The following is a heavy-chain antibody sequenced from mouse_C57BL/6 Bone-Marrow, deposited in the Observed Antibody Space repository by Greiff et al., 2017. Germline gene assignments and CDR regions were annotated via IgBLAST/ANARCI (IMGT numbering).Heavy chain of an antibody. CDR1: GFTFSSYG. D-gene: IGHD1-1*01. CDR3: ARHEPYYYGSSLYYFDY. V-gene: IGHV5-6*01. J-gene: IGHJ2*01. Sequence: EVKLVESGGDLVKPGGSLKLSCAASGFTFSSYGMSWVRQTPDKRLEWVATISSGGSYTYYPDSVKGRFTISRDNAKNTLYLQMSSLTSEDTAMYYCARHEPYYYGSSLYYFDYWGQGTTLTVSS. CDR2: ISSGGSYT.